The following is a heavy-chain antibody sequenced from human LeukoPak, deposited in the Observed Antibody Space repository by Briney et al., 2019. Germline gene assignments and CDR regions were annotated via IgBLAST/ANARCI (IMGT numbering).Heavy chain of an antibody. D-gene: IGHD2-15*01. J-gene: IGHJ4*02. V-gene: IGHV6-1*01. Sequence: SQTLSLTCAISGDSVSSNSAAWNWTRQSPSRGLEWLGRTYFRSKWYSPYAISVKGRITINPDTSKNQFSLQLNSVTPEDTAVYYCARSGSGGYIDYWGQGTLVTVSS. CDR1: GDSVSSNSAA. CDR2: TYFRSKWYS. CDR3: ARSGSGGYIDY.